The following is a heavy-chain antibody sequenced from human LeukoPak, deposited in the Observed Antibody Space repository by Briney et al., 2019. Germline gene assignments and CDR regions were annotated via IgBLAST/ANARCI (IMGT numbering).Heavy chain of an antibody. Sequence: HTGGSLRLSCAASGFTFSSYSMNWVRQAPGKGLEWVSYISSSSSSTIYYADSVKGRFTISRDNAKNSLYLQMNSLRDEDTAVYYCASISSWPSWFDPWGQGTLVTVSS. CDR3: ASISSWPSWFDP. D-gene: IGHD6-13*01. J-gene: IGHJ5*02. CDR2: ISSSSSSTI. CDR1: GFTFSSYS. V-gene: IGHV3-48*02.